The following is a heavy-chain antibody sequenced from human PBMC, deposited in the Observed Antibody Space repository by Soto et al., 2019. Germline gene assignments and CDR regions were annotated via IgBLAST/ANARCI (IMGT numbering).Heavy chain of an antibody. D-gene: IGHD3-16*01. CDR2: ISGSGGST. Sequence: GGSLRLSCAASGFTFSSYTMSWVRQAPGKGLEWVSAISGSGGSTYYADSVKGRFTISRDNSKNTLYLQMNSLRAEDTAVYYCASTSAWGGPFDYWGQGTLVTVSS. CDR1: GFTFSSYT. V-gene: IGHV3-23*01. CDR3: ASTSAWGGPFDY. J-gene: IGHJ4*02.